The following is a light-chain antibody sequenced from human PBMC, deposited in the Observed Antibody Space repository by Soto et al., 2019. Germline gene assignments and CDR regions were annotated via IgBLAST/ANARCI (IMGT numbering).Light chain of an antibody. CDR2: AAS. CDR3: QQSYNTPT. CDR1: QRISTY. J-gene: IGKJ5*01. V-gene: IGKV1-39*01. Sequence: IRMTQSPSSLSASVGDRVIITCRASQRISTYLNWYQQKPGKAPKLLIYAASTLQSGVPSRFSGSGSGTDFTLSISSLQREDFASYYCQQSYNTPTFGQGTRLEI.